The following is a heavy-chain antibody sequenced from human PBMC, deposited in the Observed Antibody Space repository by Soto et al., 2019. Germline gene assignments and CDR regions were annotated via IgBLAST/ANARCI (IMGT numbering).Heavy chain of an antibody. CDR1: GFTFSSYW. CDR3: VRTSLVVAAATREDY. J-gene: IGHJ4*02. Sequence: EVQLVESGGGLVQPGGSLSLSCAASGFTFSSYWMHWVRQAPGKGLVWVSRINSDGSSTSYADSVKGRFTISRDNAKNTLDLQRNSLRAEDTAVYYCVRTSLVVAAATREDYWGQGTLVTVSS. CDR2: INSDGSST. D-gene: IGHD2-15*01. V-gene: IGHV3-74*01.